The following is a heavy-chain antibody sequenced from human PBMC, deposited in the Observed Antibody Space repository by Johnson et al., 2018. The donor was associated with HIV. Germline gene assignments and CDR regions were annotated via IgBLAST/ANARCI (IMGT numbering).Heavy chain of an antibody. V-gene: IGHV3-15*01. CDR3: TTDHCSGDSCCRGGSCYNAFDI. Sequence: VQLVESGGGVVQPGGSLRLSCAASGFTVSSNYMSWVRQAPGKGLEWVGRIKSKTDGGTTDYAAPVKGRFTISRDDSKNTLYLQMNSLKTEDTAVYYCTTDHCSGDSCCRGGSCYNAFDIWGQGTMVTVSS. J-gene: IGHJ3*02. D-gene: IGHD2-15*01. CDR1: GFTVSSNY. CDR2: IKSKTDGGTT.